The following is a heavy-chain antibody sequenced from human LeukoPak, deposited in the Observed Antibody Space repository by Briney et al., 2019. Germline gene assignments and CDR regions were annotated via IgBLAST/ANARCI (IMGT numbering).Heavy chain of an antibody. J-gene: IGHJ4*02. CDR3: ARDFQSSY. V-gene: IGHV3-7*01. CDR1: GFTFSSYW. Sequence: GGSLRLSCAASGFTFSSYWMIWVRQAPGKGLEWVANIKEDGSKKNYVDSVMGRFTISRDNAKNSLYLQMNRLRVEDTAVYYCARDFQSSYWGQGTLITVSS. CDR2: IKEDGSKK.